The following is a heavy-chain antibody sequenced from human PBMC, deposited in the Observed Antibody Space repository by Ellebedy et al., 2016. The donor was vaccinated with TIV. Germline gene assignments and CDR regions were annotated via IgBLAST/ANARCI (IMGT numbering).Heavy chain of an antibody. CDR3: ARVWFNSGFEP. D-gene: IGHD2/OR15-2a*01. CDR1: GGSVKSYY. V-gene: IGHV4-59*02. CDR2: IDHTGST. J-gene: IGHJ5*02. Sequence: SETLSLXXTVAGGSVKSYYWSWIRQPPGKGLEWIGYIDHTGSTTSNPSLQSRLNMSVDTSKNQFSLNLSSVTAADTALYYGARVWFNSGFEPWGQGILVAVSS.